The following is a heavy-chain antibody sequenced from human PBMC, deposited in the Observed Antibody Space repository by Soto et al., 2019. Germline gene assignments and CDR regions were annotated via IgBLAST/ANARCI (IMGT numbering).Heavy chain of an antibody. V-gene: IGHV3-30*18. Sequence: GGSLRLSCAASGFTFSSYGMHWVRQAPGKGLEWVAVISYDGSNKYYADSVKGRFTISRDNSKNTLYLQMNSLRAEDTAVYYCAKNIHYDISGFRYWGQGTLVTVPS. J-gene: IGHJ4*02. CDR1: GFTFSSYG. CDR3: AKNIHYDISGFRY. D-gene: IGHD3-22*01. CDR2: ISYDGSNK.